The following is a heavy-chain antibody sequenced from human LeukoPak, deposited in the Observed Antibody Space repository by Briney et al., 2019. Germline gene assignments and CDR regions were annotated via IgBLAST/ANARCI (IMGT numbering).Heavy chain of an antibody. CDR2: TGLSSSYI. Sequence: PGGSLRLSCAASGFSLSIYDMVWVRQAPGKGLEWIASTGLSSSYIGYADSVKGRFTISRDNGENSVYLQMNRLRAEDTAVYFCARERSYCSGATCSLDLWGQGTLVTVSS. CDR1: GFSLSIYD. V-gene: IGHV3-21*01. D-gene: IGHD2-15*01. CDR3: ARERSYCSGATCSLDL. J-gene: IGHJ5*02.